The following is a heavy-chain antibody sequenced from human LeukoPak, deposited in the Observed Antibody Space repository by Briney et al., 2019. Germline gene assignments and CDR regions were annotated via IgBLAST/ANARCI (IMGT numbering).Heavy chain of an antibody. J-gene: IGHJ6*04. V-gene: IGHV4-39*01. Sequence: SETLSLTCTVSGGSISSSSYYWGWIRQPPGKGLEWIGSIYYSGSTYYNPSLKSRVTISVDTSKNQFSLKLSSVTAADTAVYYCARLVVPAASHGRHGSMDVWGKGTTVTVSS. CDR1: GGSISSSSYY. D-gene: IGHD2-2*01. CDR2: IYYSGST. CDR3: ARLVVPAASHGRHGSMDV.